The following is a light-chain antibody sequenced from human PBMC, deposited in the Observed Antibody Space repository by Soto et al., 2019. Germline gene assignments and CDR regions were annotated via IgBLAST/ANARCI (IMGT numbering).Light chain of an antibody. V-gene: IGKV3-20*01. CDR3: QQYGSSPRT. J-gene: IGKJ1*01. CDR2: GAS. Sequence: EIVLTQSPATLSLSPGDRSTLSCRASQRVSSSYLAWYQQKAGQAPRLLSYGASDRATGIPDRFSGSGSGTDFTLTISRLEPEDFAVYYCQQYGSSPRTFGQGTKVDI. CDR1: QRVSSSY.